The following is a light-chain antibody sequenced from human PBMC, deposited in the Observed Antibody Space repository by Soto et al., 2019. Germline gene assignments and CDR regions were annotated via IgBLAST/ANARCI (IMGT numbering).Light chain of an antibody. V-gene: IGLV1-44*01. CDR3: AAWDGSLNGYV. CDR1: SSNIGRNT. J-gene: IGLJ1*01. Sequence: QSALTQPPSTSGTPGQRVTISCSGSSSNIGRNTVNWYQHLPGTAPKLLIYSNNQRPSGVPDRFSGSKSGTSASLAVSGLQSEDEADYYCAAWDGSLNGYVFGTGTKLTVL. CDR2: SNN.